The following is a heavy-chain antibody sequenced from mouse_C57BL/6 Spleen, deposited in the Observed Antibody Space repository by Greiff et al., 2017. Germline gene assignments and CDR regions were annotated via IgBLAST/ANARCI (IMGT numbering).Heavy chain of an antibody. Sequence: VQLKESGAELVKPGASVKLSCTASGFNIKDYYMHWVKQRTEQGLEWIGRIDPEDGETKYAPKIQGKATITADTSSNTAYLQLSSLTSEDTAVYYCAREGLTGTSWYFDVWGTGTTVTVSS. D-gene: IGHD4-1*01. CDR2: IDPEDGET. CDR1: GFNIKDYY. CDR3: AREGLTGTSWYFDV. V-gene: IGHV14-2*01. J-gene: IGHJ1*03.